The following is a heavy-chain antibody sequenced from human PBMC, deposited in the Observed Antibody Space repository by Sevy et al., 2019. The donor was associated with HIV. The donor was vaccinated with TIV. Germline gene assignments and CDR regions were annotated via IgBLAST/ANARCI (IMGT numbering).Heavy chain of an antibody. CDR2: ISTSGKST. J-gene: IGHJ5*02. CDR1: GFTFSSYE. CDR3: LRSGGAYDAGFDP. D-gene: IGHD3-22*01. Sequence: GGSLRLSCVASGFTFSSYEMNWVRQAPGKGLEWVSKISTSGKSTLYADSVEGRVTISRDNTKNSVFLETNNLRVEDTAVYYCLRSGGAYDAGFDPWGQGTLVTVSS. V-gene: IGHV3-48*03.